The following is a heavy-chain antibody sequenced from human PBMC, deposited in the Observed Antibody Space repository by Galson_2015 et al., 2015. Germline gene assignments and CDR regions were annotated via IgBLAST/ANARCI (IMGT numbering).Heavy chain of an antibody. CDR1: GGSISSSAYS. Sequence: ETLSLTCPVSGGSISSSAYSWGWVRQPPGKGMEWIGSIDDTGSAYYNQSLKSRVTISVETSKNQVSLKLSSVTAADTAVYYCARHRGDYAFLDYCGQGTLVTVSS. CDR2: IDDTGSA. CDR3: ARHRGDYAFLDY. D-gene: IGHD4-17*01. J-gene: IGHJ4*02. V-gene: IGHV4-39*01.